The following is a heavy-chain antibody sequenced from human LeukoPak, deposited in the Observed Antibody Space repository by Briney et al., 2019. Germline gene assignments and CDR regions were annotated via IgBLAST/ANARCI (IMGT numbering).Heavy chain of an antibody. Sequence: GGSLRLSCAASGFTFSNAWMSWGRQAPGKGLEWVGRIKSKTDGGTTDYAAPVKGRFTISRDDSKNTLYLQMNSLKTEDTAVYYCATSAAGPSYFDYWGQGTLVTVSS. CDR3: ATSAAGPSYFDY. CDR1: GFTFSNAW. D-gene: IGHD6-13*01. V-gene: IGHV3-15*01. J-gene: IGHJ4*02. CDR2: IKSKTDGGTT.